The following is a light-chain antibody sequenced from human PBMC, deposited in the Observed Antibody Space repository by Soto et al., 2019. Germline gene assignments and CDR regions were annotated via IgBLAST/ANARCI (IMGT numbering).Light chain of an antibody. J-gene: IGKJ1*01. CDR2: KAS. CDR1: QSISSW. CDR3: QQYNSYSRT. Sequence: DIQMTQSPSTLSASVGDRVTITCRASQSISSWLAWYQQKPGKAPKLLIYKASSLESGVPSRFSCSGSGTEFNHTISSLQPDDFATYYCQQYNSYSRTFGQGTKVEIK. V-gene: IGKV1-5*03.